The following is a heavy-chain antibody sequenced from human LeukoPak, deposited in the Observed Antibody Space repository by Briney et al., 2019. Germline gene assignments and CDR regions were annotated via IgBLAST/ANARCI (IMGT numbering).Heavy chain of an antibody. CDR3: TRDLPDNSGYYYSDF. CDR1: GFTVSSNY. D-gene: IGHD3-22*01. J-gene: IGHJ4*02. V-gene: IGHV3-53*01. CDR2: IYSGGST. Sequence: GGSLRLSCAASGFTVSSNYMSWVRQAPGKGLEWVSVIYSGGSTYYADSVKGRFTISRDNAKNSLHLQMNSLRVEDTAVYFCTRDLPDNSGYYYSDFWGQGTRVTVSS.